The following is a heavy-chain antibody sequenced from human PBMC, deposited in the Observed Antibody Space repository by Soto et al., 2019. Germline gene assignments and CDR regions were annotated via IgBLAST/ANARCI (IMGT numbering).Heavy chain of an antibody. CDR2: IIPIFGTA. CDR1: GGTFSSYA. J-gene: IGHJ5*02. D-gene: IGHD3-22*01. V-gene: IGHV1-69*13. CDR3: ARATYYYDNGWFDP. Sequence: GASVKVSCKASGGTFSSYAISWVRQAPGQGLEWMGGIIPIFGTANYAQKFQGRVTITADESTSTAYMELSSLRSEDTAVYYCARATYYYDNGWFDPWGQGTLVTVSS.